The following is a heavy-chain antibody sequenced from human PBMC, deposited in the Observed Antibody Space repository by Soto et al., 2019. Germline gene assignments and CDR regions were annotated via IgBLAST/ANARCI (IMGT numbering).Heavy chain of an antibody. CDR3: ARGDRSGYSGYLY. V-gene: IGHV1-69*13. Sequence: GSSVKVPCNASGGTFSSYAISWVRQAPGQGLEWMGGIIPIFGTANYAQKFQGRVTITADESTSTAYMELSSLRYEDTAVYYCARGDRSGYSGYLYWGQGTLVTVSS. J-gene: IGHJ4*02. CDR1: GGTFSSYA. D-gene: IGHD5-12*01. CDR2: IIPIFGTA.